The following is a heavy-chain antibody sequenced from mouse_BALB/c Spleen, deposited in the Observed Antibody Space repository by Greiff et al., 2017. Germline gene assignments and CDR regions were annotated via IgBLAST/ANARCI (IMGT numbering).Heavy chain of an antibody. CDR2: ISSGGSYT. J-gene: IGHJ2*01. CDR1: GFTFSSYG. Sequence: EVKLVESGGDLVKPGGSLKLSCAASGFTFSSYGMSWVRQTPDKRLEWVATISSGGSYTYYPDSVKGRFTISRDNAKNTLYLQMSSLKSEDTAMYYCARQAPYIDYWGQGTTLTVSS. CDR3: ARQAPYIDY. V-gene: IGHV5-6*01.